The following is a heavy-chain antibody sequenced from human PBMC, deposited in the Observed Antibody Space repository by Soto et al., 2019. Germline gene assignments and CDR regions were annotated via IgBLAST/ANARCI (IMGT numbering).Heavy chain of an antibody. Sequence: QVQLVESGGGVVQPGRSLRLSCAASGFTFSSYGMHWVRQAPGKGLEWVAVIWYDGSNKYYADSVKGRFTISRVNSKNTLYLQMNSLRAEDTAVYYCARDMPTGGDYVGLFDYWGQGTLVTVSS. J-gene: IGHJ4*02. CDR2: IWYDGSNK. D-gene: IGHD2-21*02. CDR3: ARDMPTGGDYVGLFDY. CDR1: GFTFSSYG. V-gene: IGHV3-33*01.